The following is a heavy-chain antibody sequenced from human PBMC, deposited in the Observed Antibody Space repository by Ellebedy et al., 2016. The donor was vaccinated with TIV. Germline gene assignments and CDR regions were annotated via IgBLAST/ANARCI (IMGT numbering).Heavy chain of an antibody. CDR1: GLTFSRYG. D-gene: IGHD7-27*01. CDR2: IWYDGSIK. J-gene: IGHJ4*02. Sequence: PGGSLRLSCAASGLTFSRYGMHWIRQAPDKGLEWVAVIWYDGSIKYLADSVKGRFTISRDNFNNTLYLQMNSLRAEDTAVYWCVSWDFDYWGQGTLVTVSS. V-gene: IGHV3-33*01. CDR3: VSWDFDY.